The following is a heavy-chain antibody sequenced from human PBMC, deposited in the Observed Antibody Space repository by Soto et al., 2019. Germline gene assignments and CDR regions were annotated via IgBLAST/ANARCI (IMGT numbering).Heavy chain of an antibody. CDR2: MNPNSGNT. D-gene: IGHD3-3*01. CDR3: ASAGTIFGVVITYYYYGMDV. Sequence: ASVKVSCKASGYTFTSYDINWVRQATGQGLEWMGWMNPNSGNTGYAQKFQGRVTMTRNTSISTAYMELSSLRSEDTAVDYCASAGTIFGVVITYYYYGMDVWGQGTTVTVSS. J-gene: IGHJ6*02. CDR1: GYTFTSYD. V-gene: IGHV1-8*01.